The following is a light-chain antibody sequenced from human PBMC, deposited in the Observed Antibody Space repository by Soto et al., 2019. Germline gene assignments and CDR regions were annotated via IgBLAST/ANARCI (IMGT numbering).Light chain of an antibody. Sequence: QSALTQPASVSGSPGQSITISCTGTSSDIGAHTYVSWFQQHPGKVPKVIIYNVSTRPSGISDRVSGSKSGNTASLTISGLQAEDEADYYCSSYAGGFVVFGGGTKLTVL. CDR1: SSDIGAHTY. CDR3: SSYAGGFVV. V-gene: IGLV2-14*01. CDR2: NVS. J-gene: IGLJ2*01.